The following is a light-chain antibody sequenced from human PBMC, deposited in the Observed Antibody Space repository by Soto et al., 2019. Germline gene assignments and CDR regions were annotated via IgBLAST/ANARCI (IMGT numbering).Light chain of an antibody. V-gene: IGLV2-14*03. CDR1: SSDVGGYDY. CDR2: DVT. Sequence: QSALTQPASVSGSPGQSITISCTGTSSDVGGYDYVCWYQHHPGKAPKLIIYDVTNRPSGVSNRFSGSKSGNTASLSISGLQAEDEADYYCSSYTTSSTVIFGGGTKLTVL. CDR3: SSYTTSSTVI. J-gene: IGLJ2*01.